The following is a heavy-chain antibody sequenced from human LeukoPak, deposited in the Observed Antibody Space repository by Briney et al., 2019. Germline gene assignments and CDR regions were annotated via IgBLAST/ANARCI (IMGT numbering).Heavy chain of an antibody. J-gene: IGHJ4*02. D-gene: IGHD5-18*01. Sequence: KPGASVKVSCKASGYTFTSYAMNWVRQAPGQGLEWMGWINTNTGNPTYAQGFTGRFVFSLDTSVSTAYLQISSLKAEDTAVYYCARRPDVDTAMAIDYWGQGTLVTVSS. CDR2: INTNTGNP. CDR1: GYTFTSYA. CDR3: ARRPDVDTAMAIDY. V-gene: IGHV7-4-1*02.